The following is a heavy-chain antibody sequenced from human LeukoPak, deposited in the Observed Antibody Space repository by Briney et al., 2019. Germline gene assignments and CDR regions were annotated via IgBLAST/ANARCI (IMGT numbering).Heavy chain of an antibody. D-gene: IGHD6-19*01. V-gene: IGHV1-18*01. Sequence: ASVKVSCKASGYTFTSYGISWVRQAPGQGLEWMGWISAYNGNTNYAQKLQGRVTMTTDTSTSTAYMELSSLRSEDTAVYYCARDGAGWSPRNYYYYYMDVWGKGTTVTVSS. CDR3: ARDGAGWSPRNYYYYYMDV. J-gene: IGHJ6*03. CDR2: ISAYNGNT. CDR1: GYTFTSYG.